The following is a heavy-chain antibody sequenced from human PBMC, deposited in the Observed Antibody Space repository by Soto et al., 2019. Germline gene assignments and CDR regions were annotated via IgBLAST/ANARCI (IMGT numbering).Heavy chain of an antibody. CDR1: GYSFTSYW. D-gene: IGHD6-13*01. V-gene: IGHV5-10-1*01. CDR2: IDPSDSYT. Sequence: GESLKISCKGSGYSFTSYWISWVRQMPGKGLEWMGRIDPSDSYTNYSPSFQGRVTISADKSISTAYLQWSSLKASDTAMYYCARIAPTFYYYGMDVWGQGTTVTVSS. J-gene: IGHJ6*02. CDR3: ARIAPTFYYYGMDV.